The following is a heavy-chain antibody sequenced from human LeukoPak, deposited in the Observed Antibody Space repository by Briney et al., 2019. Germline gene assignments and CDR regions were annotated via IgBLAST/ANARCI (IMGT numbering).Heavy chain of an antibody. D-gene: IGHD2-2*02. J-gene: IGHJ6*01. CDR3: AYTMYYYYGMDV. Sequence: SETLSLTCAVYGGSFSGYYWSWIRQPPGKGLEWIGEINHSGSTNYNPSLKSRVTISVDTSKNQFSLKLSSVTAADTAVYYCAYTMYYYYGMDVCGQGTTGTVSS. CDR2: INHSGST. CDR1: GGSFSGYY. V-gene: IGHV4-34*01.